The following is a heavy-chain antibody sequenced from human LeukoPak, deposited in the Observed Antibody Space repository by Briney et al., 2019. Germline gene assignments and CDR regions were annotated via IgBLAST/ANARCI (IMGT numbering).Heavy chain of an antibody. V-gene: IGHV4-61*02. D-gene: IGHD5-18*01. Sequence: SQTLSLTCTVSGGSISSGSYYWSWIRQPAGKGLEWIGRIYTSGSTNYNPSLKSRVTISVDRSKNQFSLKLSSVTAADTAVYYCARGLSAMVTPFDYWGQGTLVTVSS. CDR1: GGSISSGSYY. CDR2: IYTSGST. J-gene: IGHJ4*02. CDR3: ARGLSAMVTPFDY.